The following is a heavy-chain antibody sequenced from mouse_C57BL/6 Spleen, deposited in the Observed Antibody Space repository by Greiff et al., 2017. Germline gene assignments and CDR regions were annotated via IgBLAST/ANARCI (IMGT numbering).Heavy chain of an antibody. Sequence: EVQLVESGGGLVKPGGSLKLSCAASGFTFSSYAMSWVRQTPEKRLEWVATISDGGSYTYYPDNVKGRFTISRDNAKNNLYLQMSHLKSEETAMYYCARKDYDAGYFDYWGQGTTLTVSS. D-gene: IGHD2-4*01. CDR2: ISDGGSYT. J-gene: IGHJ2*01. CDR3: ARKDYDAGYFDY. V-gene: IGHV5-4*01. CDR1: GFTFSSYA.